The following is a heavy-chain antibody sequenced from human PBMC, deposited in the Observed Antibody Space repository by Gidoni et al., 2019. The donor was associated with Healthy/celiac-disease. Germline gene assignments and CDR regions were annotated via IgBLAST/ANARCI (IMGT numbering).Heavy chain of an antibody. D-gene: IGHD2-2*01. CDR3: ATVNLVERYVDV. J-gene: IGHJ6*04. CDR2: INLGGNT. CDR1: GESFGDHY. V-gene: IGHV4-34*02. Sequence: QVRLVQWGAGLLRPSETLSLTCAVNGESFGDHYWSWIRQTPGKELEWIGEINLGGNTNYNPSLKSRVAISVDISKKHFSLGLTSVTSSDTSIYYCATVNLVERYVDVWGKGTAVTVTS.